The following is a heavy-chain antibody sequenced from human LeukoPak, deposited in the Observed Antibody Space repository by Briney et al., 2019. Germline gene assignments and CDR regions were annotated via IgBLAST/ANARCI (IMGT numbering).Heavy chain of an antibody. CDR3: ARDPVSTMIVGGFDL. Sequence: SETLSLTCAVYGGSISSYYWSWIRQPPGKGLEWIGYIYYSGSTNYNPSLKSRVTISVDTSKNQFSLKLSSVTAADTAVYYCARDPVSTMIVGGFDLWGRGTLVTVSS. CDR1: GGSISSYY. V-gene: IGHV4-59*01. CDR2: IYYSGST. D-gene: IGHD3-22*01. J-gene: IGHJ2*01.